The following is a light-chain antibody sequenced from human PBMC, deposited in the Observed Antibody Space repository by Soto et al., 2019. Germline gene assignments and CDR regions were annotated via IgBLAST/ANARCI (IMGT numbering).Light chain of an antibody. CDR2: SAS. V-gene: IGKV1-9*01. J-gene: IGKJ3*01. CDR3: QHVDSYPRT. CDR1: QAIGSY. Sequence: IQLTQSPSSLSASVGDTVTITCRASQAIGSYFAWYQQRPGTAPKLLIYSASTLHSGVPSRFSGRGSGTDFHLTPSSLQPQDFANYHRQHVDSYPRTLGPGT.